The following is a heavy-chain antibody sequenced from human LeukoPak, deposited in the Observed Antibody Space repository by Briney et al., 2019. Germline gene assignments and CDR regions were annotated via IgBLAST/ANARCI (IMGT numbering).Heavy chain of an antibody. CDR1: GYTFTTYD. CDR3: ARNRETDAFDV. CDR2: INPNSGNT. D-gene: IGHD1-14*01. J-gene: IGHJ3*01. Sequence: ASVKVCCKPSGYTFTTYDINWVRQATGQGLEWIGWINPNSGNTDRAQKFQGRVTMTTNTSIGTVYMELSSLRSEDTAVYFCARNRETDAFDVWGQGTMVTVSS. V-gene: IGHV1-8*01.